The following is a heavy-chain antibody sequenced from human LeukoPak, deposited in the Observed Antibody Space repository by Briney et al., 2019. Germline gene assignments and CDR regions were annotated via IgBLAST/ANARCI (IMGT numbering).Heavy chain of an antibody. CDR3: ARGIPAGEYFQL. J-gene: IGHJ1*01. D-gene: IGHD6-13*01. CDR1: GGSMSSGTHY. CDR2: LYHGGST. Sequence: SETLSLTCTVSGGSMSSGTHYWGWIRQPPGKGLEWIGSLYHGGSTFYNPSLKSRVTVSVYTSKNQFSLKLNSVTATDTAIYYCARGIPAGEYFQLWGQGTLVTVSS. V-gene: IGHV4-39*01.